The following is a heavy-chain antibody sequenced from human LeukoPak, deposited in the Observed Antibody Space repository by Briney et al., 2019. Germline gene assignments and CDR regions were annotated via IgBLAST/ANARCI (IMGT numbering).Heavy chain of an antibody. CDR1: GGSISIYY. D-gene: IGHD1-26*01. J-gene: IGHJ3*02. CDR3: AREVGPWELRSADAFDI. CDR2: IYYSGST. Sequence: SETLSPTCTVSGGSISIYYWSWIRQPPGKGLEWIGYIYYSGSTNYNPSLKSRVTISVDTSKTQFSLKLSSVTAADTAVYYCAREVGPWELRSADAFDIWGQGTMVTVSS. V-gene: IGHV4-59*01.